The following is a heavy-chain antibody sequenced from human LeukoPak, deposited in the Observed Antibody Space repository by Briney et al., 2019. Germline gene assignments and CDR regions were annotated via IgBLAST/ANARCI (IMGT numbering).Heavy chain of an antibody. D-gene: IGHD6-13*01. CDR3: ARSASPSIAAAGH. V-gene: IGHV5-51*01. Sequence: GESLKISCKGSGYSFTSYWIGWVRQMPGKGLEWMGIIYPGDSDTRYSPSFQGQVTISADKSISTDYLQWSSLKASDTAMYYCARSASPSIAAAGHWGQGTLVTVSS. CDR2: IYPGDSDT. J-gene: IGHJ4*02. CDR1: GYSFTSYW.